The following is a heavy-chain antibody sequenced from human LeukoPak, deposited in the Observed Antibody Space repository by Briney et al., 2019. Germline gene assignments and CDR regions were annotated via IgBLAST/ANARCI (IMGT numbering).Heavy chain of an antibody. J-gene: IGHJ5*02. CDR1: GFTFNTYN. Sequence: GGSLRLSCVASGFTFNTYNMNWVRQAPGKGLEWVSSISSSSSYIYYADSVKGRFTISRDNAKNSLYLQMNSLRAEDTAVYYCAKGFVVVVSATQSSWFDPWGQGTLVTVSS. V-gene: IGHV3-21*04. CDR2: ISSSSSYI. D-gene: IGHD2-15*01. CDR3: AKGFVVVVSATQSSWFDP.